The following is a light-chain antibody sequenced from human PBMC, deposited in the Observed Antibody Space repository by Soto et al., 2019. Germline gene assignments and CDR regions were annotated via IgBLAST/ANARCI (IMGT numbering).Light chain of an antibody. CDR1: QSISSS. CDR3: QQSRNTPYT. V-gene: IGKV1-39*01. J-gene: IGKJ2*01. CDR2: AAS. Sequence: DIQVTQSPPSLSASVGDRVIITCRASQSISSSLNWYQQKPGKAPKVLIHAASSLQSGVPSRFSGSGSGTDFTLTISSLQPEDFATYYCQQSRNTPYTVGQGTKLEIK.